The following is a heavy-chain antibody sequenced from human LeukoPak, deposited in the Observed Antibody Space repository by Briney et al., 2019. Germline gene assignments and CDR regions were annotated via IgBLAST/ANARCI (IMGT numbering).Heavy chain of an antibody. Sequence: PSETLSLTCAVYGGSFSGYYWSWIRQPPGKGLEWIGEINHSGSTNYYPSLKSRVTISVDTSKNQFSLKLSSVTAADTAVYYCARENLSPNWGYDYWGQGTLVTVSS. V-gene: IGHV4-34*01. CDR3: ARENLSPNWGYDY. CDR1: GGSFSGYY. J-gene: IGHJ4*02. CDR2: INHSGST. D-gene: IGHD7-27*01.